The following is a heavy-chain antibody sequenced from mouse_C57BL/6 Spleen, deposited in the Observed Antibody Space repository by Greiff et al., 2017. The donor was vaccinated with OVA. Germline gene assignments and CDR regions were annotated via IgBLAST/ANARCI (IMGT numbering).Heavy chain of an antibody. V-gene: IGHV1-82*01. CDR1: GYAFSSSW. Sequence: VNVVESGPELVKPGASVKISCKASGYAFSSSWMNWVKQRPGKGLEWIGRIYPGDGDTNYNGKFKGKATLTADKSSSTAYMQLRSLTSEDSAVYFCARTLGGYFDYWGQGTTLTVSS. CDR3: ARTLGGYFDY. D-gene: IGHD4-1*01. CDR2: IYPGDGDT. J-gene: IGHJ2*01.